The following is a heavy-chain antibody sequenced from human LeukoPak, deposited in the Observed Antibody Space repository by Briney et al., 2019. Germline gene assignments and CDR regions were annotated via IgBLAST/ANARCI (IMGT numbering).Heavy chain of an antibody. V-gene: IGHV1-18*01. Sequence: ASVKVSCKASGYTFTSYGISWVRQAPGQGLEWMGWISAYNGDTNYAQKLQGRVTMTTDTSTSTAYMELRSLRSDDTAVYYCARDGNDFWSGPPDYWGQGTLVTVSS. CDR2: ISAYNGDT. CDR3: ARDGNDFWSGPPDY. J-gene: IGHJ4*02. CDR1: GYTFTSYG. D-gene: IGHD3-3*01.